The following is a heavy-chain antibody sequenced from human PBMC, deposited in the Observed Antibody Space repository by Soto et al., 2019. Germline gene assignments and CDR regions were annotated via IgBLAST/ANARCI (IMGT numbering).Heavy chain of an antibody. CDR3: ARRLGMVRSIAVAGTRFYYYYGMDV. CDR1: GYTFTSYD. Sequence: ASVKVSCKASGYTFTSYDMNWVRQATGQGLEGMGWMNPNSGNTGYAQKFQGRVTMTRNTSISTAYMELSSLRSEDTAVYYCARRLGMVRSIAVAGTRFYYYYGMDVWGQGTTVTVSS. J-gene: IGHJ6*02. D-gene: IGHD6-19*01. CDR2: MNPNSGNT. V-gene: IGHV1-8*01.